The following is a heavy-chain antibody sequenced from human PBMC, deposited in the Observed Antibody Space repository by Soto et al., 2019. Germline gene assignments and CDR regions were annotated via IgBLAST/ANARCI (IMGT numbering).Heavy chain of an antibody. CDR1: GGSISSGGYY. CDR2: IYYSGTT. D-gene: IGHD3-22*01. V-gene: IGHV4-31*03. J-gene: IGHJ5*02. CDR3: ARIYYYYDSSGYCDP. Sequence: LSLTCTVSGGSISSGGYYWSWIRQHPGKGLEWIGYIYYSGTTYHNPSLKSRVTMSVDTSKNQFSLKLSSVTAADTAIYYCARIYYYYDSSGYCDPWGQGTPVTVSS.